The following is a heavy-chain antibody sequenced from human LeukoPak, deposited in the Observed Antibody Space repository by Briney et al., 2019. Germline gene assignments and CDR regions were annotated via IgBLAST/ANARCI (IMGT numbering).Heavy chain of an antibody. CDR1: GFTFSSYA. D-gene: IGHD3-10*01. V-gene: IGHV3-23*01. CDR3: AKSMVRGIIILDFDY. Sequence: GGSLRLSCAASGFTFSSYAMTWVRQAPGKGLEWVSAISGSGGNTYYAHSVKGRFTISRDNSKNTLYLHMNSLRAEDTAVYYCAKSMVRGIIILDFDYWGQGTLVTVSS. CDR2: ISGSGGNT. J-gene: IGHJ4*02.